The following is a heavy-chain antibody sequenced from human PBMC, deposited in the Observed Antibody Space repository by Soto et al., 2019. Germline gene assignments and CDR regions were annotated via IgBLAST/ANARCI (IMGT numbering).Heavy chain of an antibody. CDR3: ASTPGIGGSSTSYTYSGMDV. Sequence: PSETLSVTCPVSGGYLSSSSYYWGWISQPPGKGLEWIGSIYYSGSTYYNPSLKSRVTISVDTSKNQFSLKLSSVTAADTAVYYCASTPGIGGSSTSYTYSGMDVWGQGTTVTVSS. CDR2: IYYSGST. CDR1: GGYLSSSSYY. V-gene: IGHV4-39*01. J-gene: IGHJ6*02. D-gene: IGHD2-15*01.